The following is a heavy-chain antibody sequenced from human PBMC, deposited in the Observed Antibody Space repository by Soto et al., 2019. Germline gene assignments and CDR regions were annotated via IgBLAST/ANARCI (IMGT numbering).Heavy chain of an antibody. D-gene: IGHD3-10*01. Sequence: QVQLVESGGGVVQPGRSLRLSCAASGFTFSSYAMHWVRQAPGKGLEWVAVISYDGSNKYYADSVKGRFTISRDNSKNTLYLQMNSLRAEDTAVYYCAGSFGELLETDYWGQGTLVTVSS. J-gene: IGHJ4*02. CDR1: GFTFSSYA. CDR3: AGSFGELLETDY. CDR2: ISYDGSNK. V-gene: IGHV3-30-3*01.